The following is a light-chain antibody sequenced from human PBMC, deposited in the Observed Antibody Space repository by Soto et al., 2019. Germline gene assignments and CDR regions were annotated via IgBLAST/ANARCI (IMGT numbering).Light chain of an antibody. V-gene: IGLV2-14*01. CDR1: SSDVGGYNY. CDR3: SSYTSSSTRV. J-gene: IGLJ3*02. Sequence: QSVLTQPASVSGSPGQSVTISCTGTSSDVGGYNYVYWYQQHPGKAPKLMIYEVSNRPSGVSNRFSGSKSGNTASLTIPGLQAEDDADYYCSSYTSSSTRVFGGGTKRTVL. CDR2: EVS.